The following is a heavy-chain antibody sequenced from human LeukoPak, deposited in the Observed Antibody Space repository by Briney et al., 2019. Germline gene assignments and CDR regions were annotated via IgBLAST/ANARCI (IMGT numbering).Heavy chain of an antibody. Sequence: SETLSLTCTVSGGSISSYDWSWIRQPPGKGLEWIGYIYYSGSTNYNPSLKSRVTISVDTSKNQFSLKLSSVTAADTAVYYCARNPRDSGWYRRNKFDYWGQGTLVTVSS. D-gene: IGHD6-19*01. V-gene: IGHV4-59*12. J-gene: IGHJ4*02. CDR2: IYYSGST. CDR3: ARNPRDSGWYRRNKFDY. CDR1: GGSISSYD.